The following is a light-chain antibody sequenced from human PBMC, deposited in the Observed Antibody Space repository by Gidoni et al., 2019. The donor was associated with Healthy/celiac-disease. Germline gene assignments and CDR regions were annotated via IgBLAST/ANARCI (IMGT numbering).Light chain of an antibody. J-gene: IGKJ1*01. V-gene: IGKV3D-15*01. CDR3: QQYNNWPLWT. Sequence: EIVMTQSPATLSVSPGERATLSCRASQSVSSNLAWYQQKPTCSQAPHLWCIHQGHWLPARFSGSGSGTEFTLTISSLQSEDFAVYYCQQYNNWPLWTFGQGTKVEIK. CDR1: QSVSSN. CDR2: CI.